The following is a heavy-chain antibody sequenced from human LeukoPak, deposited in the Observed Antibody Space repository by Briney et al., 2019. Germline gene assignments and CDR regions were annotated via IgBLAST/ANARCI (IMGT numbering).Heavy chain of an antibody. D-gene: IGHD2-2*01. CDR2: IKSTGDTT. CDR1: GYTFTSSH. J-gene: IGHJ4*02. Sequence: ASVKVSCKTSGYTFTSSHMHWVRQAPGQGLEWAAIIKSTGDTTVYAQKFQGRVTVTRDTSTSTVYMDLSSLSSEDTAVYYCVREDAHTYYFDFWGPGTLVTVSS. V-gene: IGHV1-46*01. CDR3: VREDAHTYYFDF.